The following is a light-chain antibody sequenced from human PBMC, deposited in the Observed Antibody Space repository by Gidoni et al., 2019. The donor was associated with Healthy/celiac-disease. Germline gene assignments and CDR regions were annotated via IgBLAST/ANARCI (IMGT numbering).Light chain of an antibody. CDR3: QSYDSSNHVV. J-gene: IGLJ2*01. CDR2: EDN. CDR1: RGSIASNY. V-gene: IGLV6-57*04. Sequence: NFILTQPHSVSESPGQTVTISCTRSRGSIASNYVQWYQQRPGSAPTTVIYEDNQRPSGVPDRFSGSIDSSSNSASLTISGLKTEDEADYYCQSYDSSNHVVFGGGTKLTVL.